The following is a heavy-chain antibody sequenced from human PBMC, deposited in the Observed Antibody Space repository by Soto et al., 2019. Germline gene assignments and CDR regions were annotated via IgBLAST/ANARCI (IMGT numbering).Heavy chain of an antibody. CDR2: ISGSGGST. J-gene: IGHJ6*02. D-gene: IGHD5-12*01. CDR3: AKDGLEMAPISNPDCYGRDV. Sequence: GSLLLACSASGLTCSSYAVSWVRQAPGKGLEGVSAISGSGGSTYYADSVKGRFTISRDNSKNTLYLQMNSLRAEDTAVYYCAKDGLEMAPISNPDCYGRDVWGQGSKVTVYS. CDR1: GLTCSSYA. V-gene: IGHV3-23*01.